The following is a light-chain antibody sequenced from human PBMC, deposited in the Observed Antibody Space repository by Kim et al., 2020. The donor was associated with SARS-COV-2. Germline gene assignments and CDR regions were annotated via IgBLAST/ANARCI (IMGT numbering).Light chain of an antibody. V-gene: IGKV1-39*01. CDR1: QSISSH. CDR3: QKSYITPFT. Sequence: DIQMTQSPSTLSASVGDRVTITCRSTQSISSHLNWYQQKPGRDPKLLISAASTLQGGVPSRFSGSGSETDFTLTISSLQPEDFATYFCQKSYITPFTFGPGTKVDIK. CDR2: AAS. J-gene: IGKJ3*01.